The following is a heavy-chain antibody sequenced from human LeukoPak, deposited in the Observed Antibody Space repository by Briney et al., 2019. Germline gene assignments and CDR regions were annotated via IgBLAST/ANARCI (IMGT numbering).Heavy chain of an antibody. V-gene: IGHV3-23*01. J-gene: IGHJ6*03. Sequence: PGGTLRLSCAASGFTFSSYGMSWVRQAPGKGLEWVSAISGSGGSTYYADSVKGRFTISRDNSKNTLYLQMNSLRAEDTAVYYCAKDQGDPYRYYYMDVWGKGTTVTISS. CDR3: AKDQGDPYRYYYMDV. D-gene: IGHD2-21*02. CDR1: GFTFSSYG. CDR2: ISGSGGST.